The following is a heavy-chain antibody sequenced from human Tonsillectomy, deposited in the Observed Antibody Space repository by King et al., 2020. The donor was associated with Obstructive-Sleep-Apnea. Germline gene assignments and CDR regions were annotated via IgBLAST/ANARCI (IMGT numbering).Heavy chain of an antibody. Sequence: VQLVESGGGLVQPGRSLRLSCAASGFTFDDYAMHWVRQAPGKGLELVSGISWNSGRIGYADSVKGRFTISRDNAKNSLYMQMNSLRVDDTALYYCAKGLNSGWYVGPDYWGQGTLVTVSS. D-gene: IGHD6-19*01. V-gene: IGHV3-9*01. CDR2: ISWNSGRI. J-gene: IGHJ4*02. CDR1: GFTFDDYA. CDR3: AKGLNSGWYVGPDY.